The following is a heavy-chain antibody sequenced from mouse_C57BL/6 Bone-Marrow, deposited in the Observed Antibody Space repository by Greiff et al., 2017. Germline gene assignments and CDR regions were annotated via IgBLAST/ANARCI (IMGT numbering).Heavy chain of an antibody. D-gene: IGHD2-5*01. CDR3: AIPLDYSNYGVAY. V-gene: IGHV5-12*01. J-gene: IGHJ3*01. CDR2: ISNGGGST. Sequence: EVMLVESGGGLVQPGGSLQLSCAASGFTFSDYYMYWVRQTPEKRLEWVAYISNGGGSTYYPDTVKGRFTISRDNAKNTLYLQMSRLKSEDTAMDYCAIPLDYSNYGVAYWGQGTLVTVSA. CDR1: GFTFSDYY.